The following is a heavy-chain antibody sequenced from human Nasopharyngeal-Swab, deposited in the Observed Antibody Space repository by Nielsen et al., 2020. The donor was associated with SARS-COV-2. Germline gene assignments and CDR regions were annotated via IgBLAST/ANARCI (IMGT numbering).Heavy chain of an antibody. D-gene: IGHD4-17*01. CDR2: IFSSGST. CDR1: GASISSRNNY. J-gene: IGHJ4*02. V-gene: IGHV4-39*07. CDR3: ARDESGDYLGLPFDY. Sequence: SETLSLTCVVSGASISSRNNYWGWIRQSPGKGLEWIGTIFSSGSTYNPSLKSRVTMSVDTSKNQFSLKLTSVTAADTAVYYCARDESGDYLGLPFDYWGRGTLVTVSS.